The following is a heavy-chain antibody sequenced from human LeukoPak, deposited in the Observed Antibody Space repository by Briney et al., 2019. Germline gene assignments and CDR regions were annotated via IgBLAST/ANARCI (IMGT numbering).Heavy chain of an antibody. CDR2: IRYDGSNK. D-gene: IGHD6-13*01. CDR1: GFTFNSYG. J-gene: IGHJ4*02. Sequence: GGSLRLSCAASGFTFNSYGMHWVRQAPGKGLEWVAFIRYDGSNKYYADSVKGRFTISRDNSKNTLYLQMNSLRAEDTAVYYCAKDYLPVAAAGSIFDYWGQGTLVTVSS. V-gene: IGHV3-30*02. CDR3: AKDYLPVAAAGSIFDY.